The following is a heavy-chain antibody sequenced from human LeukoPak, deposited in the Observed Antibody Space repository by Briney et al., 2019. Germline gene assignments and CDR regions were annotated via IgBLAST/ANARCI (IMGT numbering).Heavy chain of an antibody. V-gene: IGHV1-69*05. J-gene: IGHJ6*03. CDR3: ARGTPHDYYYYMDV. CDR1: GGTFSSYA. CDR2: IIPIFGTA. Sequence: ASAKVSCKASGGTFSSYAISWVRQAPGQGLEWMGGIIPIFGTANYAQKFQGRVTITTDESTSTAYMELSSLRSEDTAVYYCARGTPHDYYYYMDVWGKGTTVTVSS.